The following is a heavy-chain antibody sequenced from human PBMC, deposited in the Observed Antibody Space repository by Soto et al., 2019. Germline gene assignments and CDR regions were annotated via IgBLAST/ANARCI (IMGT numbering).Heavy chain of an antibody. Sequence: QVQLVESGGGLVKPGGSLRLSCAASGFSFSDYYMSWVRQVPGKALEWISYISISGSTIYYADSVRGRFTISRDNPRSSLFLEMNSLRAEDTAMYYCARDVRYFDYTWVSQSMDYWGQGTLVTVSS. D-gene: IGHD3-16*01. J-gene: IGHJ4*02. CDR1: GFSFSDYY. CDR3: ARDVRYFDYTWVSQSMDY. V-gene: IGHV3-11*01. CDR2: ISISGSTI.